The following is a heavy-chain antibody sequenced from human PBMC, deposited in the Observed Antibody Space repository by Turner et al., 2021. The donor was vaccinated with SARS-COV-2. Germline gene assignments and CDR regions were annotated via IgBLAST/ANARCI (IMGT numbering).Heavy chain of an antibody. Sequence: QLQLQESGPGLVKPSATLSLTCTVSGGSISSSSYYWGWIRQPPGKGLEWIGSIYYSGSTYYNPSLKSRVTISVDTSKNQFSLKLSSVTAADTAVYYCARDGGDPPRYFQHWGQGTLVTVSS. CDR1: GGSISSSSYY. CDR3: ARDGGDPPRYFQH. D-gene: IGHD2-21*02. V-gene: IGHV4-39*02. J-gene: IGHJ1*01. CDR2: IYYSGST.